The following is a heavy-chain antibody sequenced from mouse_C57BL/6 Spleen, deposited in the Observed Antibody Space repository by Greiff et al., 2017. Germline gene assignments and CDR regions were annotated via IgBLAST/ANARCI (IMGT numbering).Heavy chain of an antibody. CDR2: IYPSDSET. CDR1: GYTFTSYW. Sequence: QVQLQQPGAELVRPGSSVKLSCKASGYTFTSYWMDWVKQRPGQGLEWIGNIYPSDSETHYNQKFKDKATLTVDKSSSTAYMQLSSLTSEDSAVYYCARGAGKGDYWGQGTTLTVSS. CDR3: ARGAGKGDY. J-gene: IGHJ2*01. V-gene: IGHV1-61*01. D-gene: IGHD4-1*01.